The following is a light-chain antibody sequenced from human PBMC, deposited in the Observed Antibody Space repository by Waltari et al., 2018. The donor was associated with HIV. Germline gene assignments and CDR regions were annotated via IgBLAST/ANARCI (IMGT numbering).Light chain of an antibody. CDR1: SSNIGAGYD. J-gene: IGLJ3*02. CDR3: QSYDSSLSGKV. Sequence: QSVLTQPPSVSGAPGQRVTISCTGSSSNIGAGYDVPWYQQLPGTAPKLLIYGNINRPSGVPDRFSGSKSGTSASLAITGLQAEDEGDYYCQSYDSSLSGKVFGGGTKLTVL. CDR2: GNI. V-gene: IGLV1-40*01.